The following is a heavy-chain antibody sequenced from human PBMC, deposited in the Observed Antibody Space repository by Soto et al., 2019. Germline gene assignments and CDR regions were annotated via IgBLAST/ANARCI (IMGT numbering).Heavy chain of an antibody. CDR3: ASSGKAKQPYYDFWSGLPYYYGMDV. J-gene: IGHJ6*02. D-gene: IGHD3-3*01. CDR1: GYTFTSYA. CDR2: INAGNGNT. Sequence: QVQLVQSGAEVKKPGASVKVSCKASGYTFTSYAMHWVRQAPGQRLEWMGWINAGNGNTKYSQKFQGRVTITRDTSPSTAYMELSSLRSEDTAVYYCASSGKAKQPYYDFWSGLPYYYGMDVWGQGTTVTVSS. V-gene: IGHV1-3*01.